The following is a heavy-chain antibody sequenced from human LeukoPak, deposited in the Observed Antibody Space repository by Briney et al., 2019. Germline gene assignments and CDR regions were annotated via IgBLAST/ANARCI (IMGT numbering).Heavy chain of an antibody. J-gene: IGHJ4*02. D-gene: IGHD1-26*01. V-gene: IGHV4-59*08. Sequence: PSETLSLTCTVSGGSISSYYWSRIRQPPGKGLEWIGHIYYSGSTNYNPSLKSRVTISVDTSKNQFSLKLSSVTAADTAVYYCARHVVGANGFYYFDYWGQGTLVTVSS. CDR2: IYYSGST. CDR3: ARHVVGANGFYYFDY. CDR1: GGSISSYY.